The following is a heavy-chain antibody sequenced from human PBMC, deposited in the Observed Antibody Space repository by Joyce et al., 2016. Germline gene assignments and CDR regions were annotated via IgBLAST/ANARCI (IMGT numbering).Heavy chain of an antibody. Sequence: QVQLQQSGPVLVKPSQTLSLTCALSGDSVSSNSAAWDWIRQSPSRGLEWMGRTYYRSKWYNEYAVSVKSRITINPDTPKNQFSLQLNAVTPEDAAVYYCARAGYYHTSGYYYPNFDYWGPGTLVTVSS. CDR2: TYYRSKWYN. CDR3: ARAGYYHTSGYYYPNFDY. V-gene: IGHV6-1*01. D-gene: IGHD3-22*01. J-gene: IGHJ4*02. CDR1: GDSVSSNSAA.